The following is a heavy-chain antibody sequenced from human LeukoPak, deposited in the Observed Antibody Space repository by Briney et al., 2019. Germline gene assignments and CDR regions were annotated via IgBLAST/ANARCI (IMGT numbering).Heavy chain of an antibody. CDR1: GYTFTSYD. CDR2: MNPNSGNT. CDR3: ARLGFTIYPRAFDI. J-gene: IGHJ3*02. V-gene: IGHV1-8*01. Sequence: ASVTVSCKASGYTFTSYDINWVRQATGQGLEWMGWMNPNSGNTGYAQKFQGRVTMTRNTSISTAYMELSSLRSEDTAVYYCARLGFTIYPRAFDIWGQGTMVTVSS. D-gene: IGHD3-9*01.